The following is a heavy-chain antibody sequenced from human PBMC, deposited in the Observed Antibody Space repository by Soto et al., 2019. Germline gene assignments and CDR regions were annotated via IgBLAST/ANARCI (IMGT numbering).Heavy chain of an antibody. Sequence: QVQLVQSGAEVKKPGSSVKVSCKASGGTFSSYAISWVRQAPGQGLEWMGGIIPIFGTANYAQKFQGRVTITADESTSTAYRELSSLRSEDTAVYYCAIDLGMTRTRVDTAKVPDPYGMDVWGQGTTVTVSS. CDR2: IIPIFGTA. D-gene: IGHD5-18*01. CDR1: GGTFSSYA. V-gene: IGHV1-69*01. J-gene: IGHJ6*01. CDR3: AIDLGMTRTRVDTAKVPDPYGMDV.